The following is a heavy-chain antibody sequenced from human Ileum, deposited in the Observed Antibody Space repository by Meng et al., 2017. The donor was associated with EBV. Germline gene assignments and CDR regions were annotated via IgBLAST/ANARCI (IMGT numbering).Heavy chain of an antibody. CDR2: IYRSGSS. CDR1: GDSISNSDHY. J-gene: IGHJ4*02. D-gene: IGHD3-10*01. CDR3: ARDPAYPRGLFDS. V-gene: IGHV4-39*07. Sequence: LQHREPGPGLVKPCETLSLTCSVSGDSISNSDHYWNWIRRSPGKGLEWIASIYRSGSSYFDPSLKSRVSLSLDTSKNQFSLKLSSVTAADTALYYCARDPAYPRGLFDSWGQGILVTVSS.